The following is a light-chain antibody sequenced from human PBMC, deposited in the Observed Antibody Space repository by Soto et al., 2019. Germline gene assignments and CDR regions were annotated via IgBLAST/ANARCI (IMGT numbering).Light chain of an antibody. CDR1: QGIRNE. V-gene: IGKV1-6*01. J-gene: IGKJ5*01. CDR2: AAS. CDR3: LQDYNYPRT. Sequence: AIQMTQSPSSLSASVGDRVTITRRASQGIRNELGWYQQRPGKAPKVLISAASSLHSGVPSRFSGSGSGTDFTLTISSLQPEDFATYYCLQDYNYPRTFGQGTRLEIK.